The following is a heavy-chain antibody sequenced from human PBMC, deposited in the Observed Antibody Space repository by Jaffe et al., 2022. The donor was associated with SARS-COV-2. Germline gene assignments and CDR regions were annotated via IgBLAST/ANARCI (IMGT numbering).Heavy chain of an antibody. CDR3: ARLERYSPPLGY. CDR1: GGSISSSNYY. V-gene: IGHV4-39*01. CDR2: INYSGSTSS. Sequence: QLQLQESGPGLVKPSETLSLTCTVSGGSISSSNYYWGWIRQPPGKGLEWIGSINYSGSTSSYYNPSLKSRVTISVDTSKNQFSLTLSSVTAADTAVYYCARLERYSPPLGYWGQGTLVTVSS. J-gene: IGHJ4*02. D-gene: IGHD5-18*01.